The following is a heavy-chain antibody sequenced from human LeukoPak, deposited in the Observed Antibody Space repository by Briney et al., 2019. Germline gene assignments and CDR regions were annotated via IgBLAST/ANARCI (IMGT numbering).Heavy chain of an antibody. CDR2: MTGRKSYI. D-gene: IGHD4-23*01. J-gene: IGHJ3*02. CDR3: ARDDGGNLNDAFDI. V-gene: IGHV3-21*01. CDR1: GFSFRDYT. Sequence: GGSLRLSCAASGFSFRDYTLNWVRQAPGKGLEWVSSMTGRKSYIFYADFLKGRFTISRDNAENSVYLQVNNLGAEDTAIYYCARDDGGNLNDAFDIWGPGTMVTVSS.